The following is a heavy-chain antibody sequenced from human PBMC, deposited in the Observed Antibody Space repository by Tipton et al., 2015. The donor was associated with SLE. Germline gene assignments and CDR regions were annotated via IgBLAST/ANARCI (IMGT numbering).Heavy chain of an antibody. Sequence: SLRLSCAASGFTFSSYSMNWVRQAPGKGLEWVSSISSSSSTIYYADSVKGRFTISRDNAKNSLYLQMNSLRAEDTAVYYCARVRLLRGEDYWGRGTLVTVSS. D-gene: IGHD3-3*01. V-gene: IGHV3-48*01. CDR3: ARVRLLRGEDY. J-gene: IGHJ4*02. CDR2: ISSSSSTI. CDR1: GFTFSSYS.